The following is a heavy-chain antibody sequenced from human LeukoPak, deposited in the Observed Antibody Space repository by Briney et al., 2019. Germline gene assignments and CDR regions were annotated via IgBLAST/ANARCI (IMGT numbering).Heavy chain of an antibody. J-gene: IGHJ4*02. Sequence: GRSLRLSCAASGFTFSSYAMHWVRQAPGKGLEGVAVISYDGSNKYYADSVKGRFTISRDNSKNTLYLQMNSLRAEDTAVYYCARDMRFGELLPTSILDYWGQGTLVTVSS. CDR1: GFTFSSYA. D-gene: IGHD3-10*01. CDR3: ARDMRFGELLPTSILDY. CDR2: ISYDGSNK. V-gene: IGHV3-30-3*01.